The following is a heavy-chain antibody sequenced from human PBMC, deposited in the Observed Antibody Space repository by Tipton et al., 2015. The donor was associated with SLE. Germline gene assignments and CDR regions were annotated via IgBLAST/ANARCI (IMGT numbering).Heavy chain of an antibody. V-gene: IGHV4-38-2*01. Sequence: TLSLTCAVSGYSISSGYYWGWIRQPPGKGLEWIGSIYHSGSTYYNQSLKSRVTISVDTSKNQFSLKLSSVTAADTAVYYCARFEVIVPRDWGQGTLVTVSS. CDR1: GYSISSGYY. J-gene: IGHJ4*02. D-gene: IGHD2-2*01. CDR2: IYHSGST. CDR3: ARFEVIVPRD.